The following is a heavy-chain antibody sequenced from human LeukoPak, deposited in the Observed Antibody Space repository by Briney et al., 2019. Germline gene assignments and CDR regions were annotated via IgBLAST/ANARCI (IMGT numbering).Heavy chain of an antibody. CDR3: AREDVVLVDAVRYYYYGMDV. CDR2: INPSGGST. V-gene: IGHV1-46*01. CDR1: GYNFISYY. J-gene: IGHJ6*02. D-gene: IGHD2-8*01. Sequence: ASVKVSCKASGYNFISYYMHWVRQAPGQGLEWRGIINPSGGSTSYAQKFQDRVTMTRDTSTSTVYMELRSLKSEDTAVYYCAREDVVLVDAVRYYYYGMDVWGQGTTVTVSS.